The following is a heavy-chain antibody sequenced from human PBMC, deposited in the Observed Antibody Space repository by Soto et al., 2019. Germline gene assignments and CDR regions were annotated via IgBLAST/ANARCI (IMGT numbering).Heavy chain of an antibody. CDR2: IYRSGSS. CDR3: ARDKGGELLKGSGRDV. CDR1: GSAINTHHHD. J-gene: IGHJ6*02. Sequence: SDPLSRTSIHSGSAINTHHHDRSWTLQLSGKGLEWIGHIYRSGSSSYNPSLKSRLAISIDTSQNQFSLSLSSVTAADTAVYFCARDKGGELLKGSGRDVWGQGT. V-gene: IGHV4-31*03. D-gene: IGHD1-26*01.